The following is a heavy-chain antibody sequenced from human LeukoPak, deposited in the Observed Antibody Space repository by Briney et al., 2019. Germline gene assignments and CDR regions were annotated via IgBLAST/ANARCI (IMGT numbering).Heavy chain of an antibody. D-gene: IGHD5-12*01. J-gene: IGHJ4*02. CDR1: GFTFSDYY. CDR2: IGSSSSYT. Sequence: GGSLRLSCAASGFTFSDYYMSWIRQAPGKGLEWVSYIGSSSSYTNYADSVKGRFTISRDNAKNSLYLQMNSLRAEDTAVYYCARGPSGYDPPGYRGQGTLVTVSS. V-gene: IGHV3-11*05. CDR3: ARGPSGYDPPGY.